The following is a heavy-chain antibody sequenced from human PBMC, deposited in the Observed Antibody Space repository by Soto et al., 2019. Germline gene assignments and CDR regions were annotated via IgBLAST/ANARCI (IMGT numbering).Heavy chain of an antibody. D-gene: IGHD3-10*01. V-gene: IGHV4-34*01. CDR3: ARGYRISMVILTTNYSDS. CDR2: IHHGGST. CDR1: GGPFGGFY. Sequence: SETLSLTCAVNGGPFGGFYWTWIRQSPGKGLEWIGEIHHGGSTNYNPSLKSRVTMSLDTSKNQFSLKLTSVTAADTAVYYCARGYRISMVILTTNYSDSRGKGTPVTVSS. J-gene: IGHJ4*02.